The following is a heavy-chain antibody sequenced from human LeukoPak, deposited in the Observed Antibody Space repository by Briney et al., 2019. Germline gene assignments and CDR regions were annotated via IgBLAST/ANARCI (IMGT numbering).Heavy chain of an antibody. CDR1: GFTFTNSA. J-gene: IGHJ4*02. CDR2: IVVGGRNT. CDR3: AAGNWYEFDY. D-gene: IGHD1-1*01. Sequence: SVKVSCKASGFTFTNSAVQWVRQARGQRLEWVGWIVVGGRNTNYAQKFQERVTITRDMSTSTAYMELSSLRSEDTAVYYCAAGNWYEFDYWGQGTLVTVSS. V-gene: IGHV1-58*01.